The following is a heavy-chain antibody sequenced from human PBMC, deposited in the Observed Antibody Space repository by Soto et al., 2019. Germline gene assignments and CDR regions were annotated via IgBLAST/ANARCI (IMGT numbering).Heavy chain of an antibody. J-gene: IGHJ3*02. Sequence: QVQLVESGGGVVQPGRSLRLSCAASGFTFSSYAMHWVRQAPGKGLEWVAVISYDGSNKYYADSVKGRFTISRDNSKNTLYLQMNSLRAEDTTVYYCARIAAASKTQKNDAFDIWGQGTMVTVSS. CDR3: ARIAAASKTQKNDAFDI. D-gene: IGHD6-13*01. CDR1: GFTFSSYA. CDR2: ISYDGSNK. V-gene: IGHV3-30-3*01.